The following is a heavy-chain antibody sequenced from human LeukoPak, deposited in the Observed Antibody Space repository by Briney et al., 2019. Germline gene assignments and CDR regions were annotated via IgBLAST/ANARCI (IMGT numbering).Heavy chain of an antibody. Sequence: GGSLRLSCAASGFTVSSNYMSWVRQAPGKGLEWVSVIYSGGSTYYADSVKGRFTISRDNSKNTLYLQMNSLGAEDTAVYYCARASKWWVFDIWGQGTMVTVSS. J-gene: IGHJ3*02. CDR3: ARASKWWVFDI. D-gene: IGHD2-15*01. CDR1: GFTVSSNY. V-gene: IGHV3-66*01. CDR2: IYSGGST.